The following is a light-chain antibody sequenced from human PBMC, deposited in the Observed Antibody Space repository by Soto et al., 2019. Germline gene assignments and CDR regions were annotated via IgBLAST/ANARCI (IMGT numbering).Light chain of an antibody. J-gene: IGKJ1*01. CDR1: QSVSSSY. Sequence: EIVLTQSPCTLSLSPGERSTLSCMSSQSVSSSYLAWYQQKPGQAPRLLIYGASSRATGIPDRFSGSGSGTEFTLTINSLQPDDFATYYCQQYHIYSGTFGQGTKVDIK. V-gene: IGKV3-20*01. CDR2: GAS. CDR3: QQYHIYSGT.